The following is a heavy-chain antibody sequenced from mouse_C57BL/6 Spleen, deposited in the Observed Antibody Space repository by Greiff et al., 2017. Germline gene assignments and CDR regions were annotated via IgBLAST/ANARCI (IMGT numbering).Heavy chain of an antibody. CDR3: ARSPPRYYFFY. V-gene: IGHV1-69*01. CDR1: GYTFTSYW. J-gene: IGHJ2*01. CDR2: IDPSDSYT. Sequence: VQLQQPGAELVMPGASVKLSCKASGYTFTSYWMHWVKQRPGQGLEWIGEIDPSDSYTNYNQKFKGKSTLTVDKSSSTAYMQLSSLTSEDSAVYYCARSPPRYYFFYLAQGTTLTVSS.